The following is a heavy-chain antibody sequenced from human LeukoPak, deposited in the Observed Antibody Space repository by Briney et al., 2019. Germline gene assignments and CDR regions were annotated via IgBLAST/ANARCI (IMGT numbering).Heavy chain of an antibody. CDR2: ISTYNGNT. Sequence: GASVKVSCKASGYTFTTYGISWVRQAPGQGLEWMGWISTYNGNTNYAQKLQGRVTMTTDTSTSAAYMELRSLRSDDTAVYYCARYRAKERYYYMDVWGKGTTVTVSS. D-gene: IGHD1-14*01. V-gene: IGHV1-18*01. CDR1: GYTFTTYG. J-gene: IGHJ6*03. CDR3: ARYRAKERYYYMDV.